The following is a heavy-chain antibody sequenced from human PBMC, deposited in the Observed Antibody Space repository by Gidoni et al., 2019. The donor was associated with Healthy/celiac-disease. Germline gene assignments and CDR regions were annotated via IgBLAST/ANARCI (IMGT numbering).Heavy chain of an antibody. CDR3: ARGGGDPDAFDI. V-gene: IGHV4-59*11. J-gene: IGHJ3*02. D-gene: IGHD2-21*02. CDR2: IYYSGGT. CDR1: GGSISGHY. Sequence: QVQLQESGPGLVKPSETLSPTCTFSGGSISGHYWSWSRQPPTKGLEWIAYIYYSGGTNYYPSLRSRVTISVDTSKKQFSLKLRSVTAADTAVYYCARGGGDPDAFDIWGQGTMVTVSS.